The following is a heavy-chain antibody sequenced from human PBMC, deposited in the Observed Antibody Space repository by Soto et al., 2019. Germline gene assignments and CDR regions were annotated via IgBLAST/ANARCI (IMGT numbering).Heavy chain of an antibody. Sequence: SQTLSLTCVISGDSVSSNSAAWHWIRQSPSRGLEWLGRTYYRSMWFNDYAPSFKSRITIKPETSKNQFSLKLSSVTAADTAVYYCARGRGSYMRPYYYYGMDVWGQGTTVTVSS. J-gene: IGHJ6*02. CDR3: ARGRGSYMRPYYYYGMDV. CDR2: TYYRSMWFN. D-gene: IGHD3-16*01. CDR1: GDSVSSNSAA. V-gene: IGHV6-1*01.